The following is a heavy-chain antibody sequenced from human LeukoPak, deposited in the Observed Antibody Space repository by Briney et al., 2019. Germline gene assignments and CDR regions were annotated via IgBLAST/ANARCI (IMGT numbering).Heavy chain of an antibody. CDR3: ARSITMIPSRIPHFQH. V-gene: IGHV1-69*06. CDR2: IIPIFGTA. D-gene: IGHD3-22*01. J-gene: IGHJ1*01. CDR1: GGTFSTYA. Sequence: SVKVSCKASGGTFSTYAISWVRQAPGQGLEWMGGIIPIFGTANYAQKFQGRVTITADKSTSTAYMELSSLRPEDTAVYYCARSITMIPSRIPHFQHWGQGTLVTVSS.